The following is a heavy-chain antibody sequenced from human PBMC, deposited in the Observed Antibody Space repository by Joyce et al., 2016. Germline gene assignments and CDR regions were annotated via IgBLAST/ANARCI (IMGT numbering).Heavy chain of an antibody. CDR1: GDSITSHDW. CDR3: ARNGYYCLDC. V-gene: IGHV4-4*02. D-gene: IGHD2-8*01. CDR2: SHHSGPT. J-gene: IGHJ4*02. Sequence: QVQLQESGPGLVKPSGTLSLTCAVSGDSITSHDWWSWVRQPPGKGLEWIGESHHSGPTNYNPSLKSRVTISVHKSENQVSLNVNSVTAADTAIYYCARNGYYCLDCWGQGTLVIVSS.